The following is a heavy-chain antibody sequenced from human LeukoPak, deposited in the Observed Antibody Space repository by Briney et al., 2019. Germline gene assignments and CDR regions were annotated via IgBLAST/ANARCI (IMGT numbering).Heavy chain of an antibody. CDR1: GFTFSSYA. V-gene: IGHV3-23*01. CDR2: ISGGGGNT. Sequence: GGSLRLSCAASGFTFSSYAMSWVRQAPGKGLEWVSAISGGGGNTYYADSVKGRFTISRDNSKNTLYLQMNSLRAEDTAVNYCGKNRYSGSLSPFDIWGQGTMVTVSS. D-gene: IGHD1-26*01. J-gene: IGHJ3*02. CDR3: GKNRYSGSLSPFDI.